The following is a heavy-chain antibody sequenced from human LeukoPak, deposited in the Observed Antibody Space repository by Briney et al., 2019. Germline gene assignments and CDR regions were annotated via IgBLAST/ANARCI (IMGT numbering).Heavy chain of an antibody. CDR3: TRDGYDYSNWGYFDY. Sequence: GASVKVSCKASGYTFINYAMHWVRQAPGQRLEWMGWINAGKGDTKYSQEFQDRVTITRDTSASTAYMELSSLRSEDMAVYYCTRDGYDYSNWGYFDYWGQGTLVTVSS. D-gene: IGHD4-11*01. CDR1: GYTFINYA. CDR2: INAGKGDT. V-gene: IGHV1-3*03. J-gene: IGHJ4*02.